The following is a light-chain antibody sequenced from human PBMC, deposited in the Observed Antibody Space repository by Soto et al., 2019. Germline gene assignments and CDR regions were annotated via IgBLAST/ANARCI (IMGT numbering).Light chain of an antibody. Sequence: EIVLTQSPGTLSLSPGERATLSCRASQSLSSSYLAWYQQKPGQAPRLLIYGASSRATGIPDRFSGSGSGTDFTLTISRLETEDFAVYYCQQYGSSPSWTFGQGTKVDIK. CDR3: QQYGSSPSWT. J-gene: IGKJ1*01. V-gene: IGKV3-20*01. CDR1: QSLSSSY. CDR2: GAS.